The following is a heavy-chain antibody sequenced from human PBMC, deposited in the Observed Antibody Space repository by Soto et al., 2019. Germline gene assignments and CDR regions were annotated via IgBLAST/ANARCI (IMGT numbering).Heavy chain of an antibody. CDR2: IYYSGST. Sequence: PSETLSLTCTVSGGSISSGGYYWSWIRQHPGKGLEWIGYIYYSGSTYYNPSLKSRVTISVDTSKNQFSLKLSSVTAADTAVYYCAREMERYFDYWGQGTLVTVSS. CDR1: GGSISSGGYY. J-gene: IGHJ4*02. V-gene: IGHV4-31*03. CDR3: AREMERYFDY. D-gene: IGHD1-26*01.